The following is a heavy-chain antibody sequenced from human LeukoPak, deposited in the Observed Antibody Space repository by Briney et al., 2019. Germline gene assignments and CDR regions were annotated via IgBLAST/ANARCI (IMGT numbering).Heavy chain of an antibody. CDR2: INWNGGST. Sequence: TGGSLRLSCAASGFTFDDYGMSWVRQAPGKGLEWVSGINWNGGSTVYADSVKGRFTISRDNAKNSLYLQMNSLRAEDTALYYCARSSGSSGLDAFDIWGQGTMVTVSS. D-gene: IGHD1-26*01. CDR3: ARSSGSSGLDAFDI. CDR1: GFTFDDYG. V-gene: IGHV3-20*04. J-gene: IGHJ3*02.